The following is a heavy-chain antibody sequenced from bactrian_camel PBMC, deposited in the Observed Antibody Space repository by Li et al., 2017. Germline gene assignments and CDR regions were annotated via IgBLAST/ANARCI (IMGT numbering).Heavy chain of an antibody. CDR1: GYTVSTTT. CDR2: ITATGSIT. CDR3: AASSLYSGSGCYLRAPPYNV. D-gene: IGHD3*01. Sequence: DVQLVESGGNSVQAGGSLRLSCAASGYTVSTTTMAWFRQAPEKEREGVAVITATGSITHADSVKGRFTVSKDNAKNTLYLQMNDLKPEDSATYYCAASSLYSGSGCYLRAPPYNVWGPGTQVTVS. J-gene: IGHJ4*01. V-gene: IGHV3S59*01.